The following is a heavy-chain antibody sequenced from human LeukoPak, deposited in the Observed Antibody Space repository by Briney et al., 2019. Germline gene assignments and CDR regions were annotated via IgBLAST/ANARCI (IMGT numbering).Heavy chain of an antibody. CDR1: GYSFTSYY. CDR3: ARKPFGLGGLDY. CDR2: INPSGGST. D-gene: IGHD3-16*01. V-gene: IGHV1-46*01. J-gene: IGHJ4*02. Sequence: ASVKVSCKASGYSFTSYYIRWVRQAPGQGLEWMGIINPSGGSTSYAQKFQGRVTMTRDTSTSTVYMELSSLRSEDTAVYYCARKPFGLGGLDYWGQGTLVTVSS.